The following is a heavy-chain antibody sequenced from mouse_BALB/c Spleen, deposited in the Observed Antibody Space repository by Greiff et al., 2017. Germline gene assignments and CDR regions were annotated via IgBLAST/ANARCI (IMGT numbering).Heavy chain of an antibody. CDR3: ARYHYYGSSFYAMDY. J-gene: IGHJ4*01. V-gene: IGHV1-14*01. CDR1: GYTFTSYV. Sequence: EVQLQQSGPELVKPGASVKMSCKASGYTFTSYVMHWVKQKPGQGLEWIGYINPYNDGTKYNEKFKGKATLTSDKSSSTAYMELSSLTSEDSAVYYCARYHYYGSSFYAMDYWGQGTSVTVSS. CDR2: INPYNDGT. D-gene: IGHD1-1*01.